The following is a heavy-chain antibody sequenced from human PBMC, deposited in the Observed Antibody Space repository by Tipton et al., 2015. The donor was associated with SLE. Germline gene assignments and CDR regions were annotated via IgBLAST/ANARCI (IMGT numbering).Heavy chain of an antibody. V-gene: IGHV3-66*01. D-gene: IGHD5-18*01. Sequence: SLRLSCAASGFTVSSNFMSWVRQAPGKGLEWVAVIYSGGNTYYADSVKGRFTSSRDNSKNTLYLQMNSLSAEDTAVYYCAREWTTGYSYGPFDYWGQGTLVAVSS. CDR2: IYSGGNT. CDR3: AREWTTGYSYGPFDY. CDR1: GFTVSSNF. J-gene: IGHJ4*02.